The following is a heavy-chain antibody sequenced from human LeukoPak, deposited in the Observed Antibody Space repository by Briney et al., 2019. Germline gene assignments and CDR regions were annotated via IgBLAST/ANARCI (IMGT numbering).Heavy chain of an antibody. CDR3: AKDDCSGGSCYEYYFDY. Sequence: PGGSLRLSCAASGFTFDDYAMHWVRQAPGKGLEWVSLISWDGGSTYYADPVKGRFTISRDNSKNSLYLQMNSLRAEDTALYYCAKDDCSGGSCYEYYFDYWGQGTLVTVSS. D-gene: IGHD2-15*01. J-gene: IGHJ4*02. V-gene: IGHV3-43D*03. CDR1: GFTFDDYA. CDR2: ISWDGGST.